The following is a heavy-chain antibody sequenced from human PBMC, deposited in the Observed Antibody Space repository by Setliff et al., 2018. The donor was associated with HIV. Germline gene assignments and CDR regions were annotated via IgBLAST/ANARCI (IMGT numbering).Heavy chain of an antibody. Sequence: PSETLSLTCTVSGGSISSYYWSWIRQPPGKGLEWIGNIYSSGSTNYNPSLKSRVTISVDTSKNQFSLKLSSVTAADTAVYYCARRGDSSSYLYAFEIWGQGTMVTVSS. CDR1: GGSISSYY. CDR2: IYSSGST. D-gene: IGHD3-22*01. CDR3: ARRGDSSSYLYAFEI. V-gene: IGHV4-4*09. J-gene: IGHJ3*02.